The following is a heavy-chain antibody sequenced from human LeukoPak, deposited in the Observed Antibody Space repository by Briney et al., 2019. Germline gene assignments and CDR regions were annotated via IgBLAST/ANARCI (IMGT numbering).Heavy chain of an antibody. V-gene: IGHV3-9*01. CDR1: GFTFDDYA. CDR3: ATDVGYSHSWIDY. Sequence: GGSLRLSCAASGFTFDDYAMHWVRQAPGKGLEWASGISWNSGSIGYADSVKGRFTISRDNAKNSLYLQMNSLRAEDTALYYCATDVGYSHSWIDYGGEGTLATVSA. CDR2: ISWNSGSI. D-gene: IGHD6-13*01. J-gene: IGHJ4*02.